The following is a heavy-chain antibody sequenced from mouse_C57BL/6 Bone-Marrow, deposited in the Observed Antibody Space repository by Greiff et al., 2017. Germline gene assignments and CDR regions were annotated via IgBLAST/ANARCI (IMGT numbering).Heavy chain of an antibody. CDR1: GYTFTDYE. Sequence: VQLQQSGAELVRPGASVTLSCKASGYTFTDYEMHWVKQTPVHGLEWIGAIDPETGGTAYNQKFKGKAILTADQSSSTAYMDLRSLTSEDSAVYYCTREGFAYWGQGTLVTVSA. J-gene: IGHJ3*01. CDR2: IDPETGGT. V-gene: IGHV1-15*01. CDR3: TREGFAY.